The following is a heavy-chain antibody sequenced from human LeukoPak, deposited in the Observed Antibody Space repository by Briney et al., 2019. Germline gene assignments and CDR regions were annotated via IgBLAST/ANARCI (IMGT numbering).Heavy chain of an antibody. CDR1: GFTFSSYG. D-gene: IGHD2-15*01. V-gene: IGHV3-30*18. Sequence: GGSLRLSCAASGFTFSSYGMHWVRQAPGKGLEWVAVISYDGSNKYYADSVKGRFTISRDNSKNTLYLQMNRLRAEDTAVYYCAKDGGVAADYYYGMDVWGQGTTVTVSS. CDR3: AKDGGVAADYYYGMDV. J-gene: IGHJ6*02. CDR2: ISYDGSNK.